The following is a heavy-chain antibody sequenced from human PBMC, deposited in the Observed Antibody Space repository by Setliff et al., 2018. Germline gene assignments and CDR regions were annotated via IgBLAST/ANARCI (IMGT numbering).Heavy chain of an antibody. D-gene: IGHD3-9*01. CDR3: AKHGAYNDFLTGYNFYYDMDV. CDR2: ISSSSSTI. CDR1: GFTFSSYS. J-gene: IGHJ6*02. Sequence: PGGSLRLSCAASGFTFSSYSMNWVRQAPGRGLEWVSYISSSSSTIYYADSVKGRFTISRDNAKNSLYLQMNSLRAEDTAVYYCAKHGAYNDFLTGYNFYYDMDVWGQGTTVTVSS. V-gene: IGHV3-48*01.